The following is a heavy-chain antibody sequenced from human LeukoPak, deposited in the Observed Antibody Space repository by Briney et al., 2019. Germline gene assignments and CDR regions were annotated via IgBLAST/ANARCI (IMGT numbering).Heavy chain of an antibody. CDR2: IYYSGST. CDR1: GGSISSSSYY. J-gene: IGHJ5*02. Sequence: PSETLSLTCTVSGGSISSSSYYWGWIRQPPGKGLEWIGRIYYSGSTYYNPSLKSRVTISVDTSKNQFSLKLSSVTAADTAVYYCARDLKYYYDSSGYYYGGRFDPWGQGTLVTVSS. CDR3: ARDLKYYYDSSGYYYGGRFDP. D-gene: IGHD3-22*01. V-gene: IGHV4-39*07.